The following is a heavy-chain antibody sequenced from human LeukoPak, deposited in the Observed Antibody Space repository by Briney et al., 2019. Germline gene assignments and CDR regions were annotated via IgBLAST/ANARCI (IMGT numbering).Heavy chain of an antibody. CDR1: RFTVSSNY. D-gene: IGHD1-14*01. V-gene: IGHV4-39*01. Sequence: GSLRLSCAASRFTVSSNYMSWVRQPPGKGLEWIGSISYSGSTYYNPTLKSRVTMSVDTSKNQFSLKLSSVTAADTAVYYCARLPEFHTGYSYYYMDVWGKGTTVTISS. CDR3: ARLPEFHTGYSYYYMDV. J-gene: IGHJ6*03. CDR2: ISYSGST.